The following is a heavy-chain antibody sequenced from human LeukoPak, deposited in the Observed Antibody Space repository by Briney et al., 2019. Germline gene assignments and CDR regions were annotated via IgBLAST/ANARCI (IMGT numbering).Heavy chain of an antibody. CDR1: GFTFGDYA. CDR3: RASKWEHYYFDY. Sequence: GGSLRLSCTASGFTFGDYAMSWVRQAPGKGLEWVGFIRSKAYGGTTEYAASVKGRFTISRDDSKSIAYLQMNSLKTEDTAVYYCRASKWEHYYFDYWGQGTLVTVSS. D-gene: IGHD1-26*01. CDR2: IRSKAYGGTT. J-gene: IGHJ4*02. V-gene: IGHV3-49*04.